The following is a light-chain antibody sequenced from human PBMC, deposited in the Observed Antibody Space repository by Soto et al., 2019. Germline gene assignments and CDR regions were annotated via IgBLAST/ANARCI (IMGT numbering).Light chain of an antibody. CDR3: QEYYNWRRRT. CDR1: QSVVSK. J-gene: IGKJ4*01. V-gene: IGKV3-15*01. CDR2: GAS. Sequence: EIVMTQSPATLSVSPGERATLSCRASQSVVSKLAWYQQKPGQAPRLLIYGASTRATGIPARFSGSGSGTEFTLTISSLQSEDSAFYYCQEYYNWRRRTFGGGPKVDIK.